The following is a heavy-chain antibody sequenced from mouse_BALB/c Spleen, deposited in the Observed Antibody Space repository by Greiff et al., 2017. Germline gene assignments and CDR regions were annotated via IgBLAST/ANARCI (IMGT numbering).Heavy chain of an antibody. V-gene: IGHV5-17*02. CDR1: GFTFSSFG. CDR3: ARSERGFAY. J-gene: IGHJ3*01. Sequence: EVQVVESGGGLVQPGGSRKLSCAASGFTFSSFGMHWVRQAPEKGLEWVAYISSGSSTIYYADTVKGRFTISRDNPKNTLFLQMTSLRSEDTAMYYCARSERGFAYWGQGTLVTVSA. CDR2: ISSGSSTI.